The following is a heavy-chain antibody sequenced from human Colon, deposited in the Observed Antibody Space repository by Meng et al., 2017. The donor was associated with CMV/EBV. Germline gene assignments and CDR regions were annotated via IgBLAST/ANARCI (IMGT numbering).Heavy chain of an antibody. CDR2: INPNSGGT. D-gene: IGHD4-23*01. Sequence: ASVLVSCKASGYTFTGYYMHWVRQAPGQGLEWMGWINPNSGGTNYAQKFQGRVTMTRDTSISTAYMELSRLRSDDTAVYYCARDYGGNSDYYYYGMDVWGQGTTVTVSS. J-gene: IGHJ6*02. CDR1: GYTFTGYY. V-gene: IGHV1-2*02. CDR3: ARDYGGNSDYYYYGMDV.